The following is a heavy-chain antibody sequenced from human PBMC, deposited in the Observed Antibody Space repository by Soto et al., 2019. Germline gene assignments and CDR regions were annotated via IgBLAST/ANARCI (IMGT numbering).Heavy chain of an antibody. V-gene: IGHV3-30-3*01. D-gene: IGHD3-9*01. CDR3: ALSKDYDILTGAAFDY. Sequence: PGGSLRLSCAASGFTFSSYAMHWVRQAPGKGLEWVAVISYDGSNKYYADSVKGRFTISRDNSKNTLYLQMNSLRAEDTAVYYCALSKDYDILTGAAFDYWGQGTLVTVSS. CDR2: ISYDGSNK. CDR1: GFTFSSYA. J-gene: IGHJ4*02.